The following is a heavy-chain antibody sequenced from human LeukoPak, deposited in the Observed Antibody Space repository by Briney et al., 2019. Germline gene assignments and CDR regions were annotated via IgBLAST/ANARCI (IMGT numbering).Heavy chain of an antibody. D-gene: IGHD6-13*01. Sequence: KTGGSLRLSCAASGFTFSDYYMSWIRQVPGKGLEWVSYITGSSSYTNYTDSVKGRFTISRGNANNSLYLQMNSLRAEDTAVYYCARDFVAAAGSTGYWGQGTLVTVSS. CDR2: ITGSSSYT. J-gene: IGHJ4*02. CDR1: GFTFSDYY. CDR3: ARDFVAAAGSTGY. V-gene: IGHV3-11*05.